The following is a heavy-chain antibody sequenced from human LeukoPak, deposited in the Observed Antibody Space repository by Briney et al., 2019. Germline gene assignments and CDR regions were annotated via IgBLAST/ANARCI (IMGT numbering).Heavy chain of an antibody. CDR3: ARDGEGPWGSDSY. CDR2: IYYSGST. CDR1: GGSISSYY. D-gene: IGHD6-25*01. Sequence: SETLSLTCTVSGGSISSYYWSWIRQPPGKGLEWIGYIYYSGSTNYNPSLKSRVTISVDTSKNQFSLKLSSVTAADTAVYYCARDGEGPWGSDSYWGQGTLVTVSS. V-gene: IGHV4-59*01. J-gene: IGHJ4*02.